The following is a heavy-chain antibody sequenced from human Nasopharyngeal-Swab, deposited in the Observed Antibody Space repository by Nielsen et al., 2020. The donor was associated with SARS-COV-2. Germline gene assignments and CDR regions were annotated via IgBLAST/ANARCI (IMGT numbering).Heavy chain of an antibody. CDR3: ARDYRVGMDGYYLLAFDY. Sequence: ASVKVSCKASGYTFTSYGISWVRQAPGQGLEWMGWISAYNGNTNYAQKLQGRVTMTTDTSTSTAYMELRSLRSDDTAVYYCARDYRVGMDGYYLLAFDYWGQGTLVTVSS. V-gene: IGHV1-18*01. CDR1: GYTFTSYG. D-gene: IGHD3-22*01. J-gene: IGHJ4*02. CDR2: ISAYNGNT.